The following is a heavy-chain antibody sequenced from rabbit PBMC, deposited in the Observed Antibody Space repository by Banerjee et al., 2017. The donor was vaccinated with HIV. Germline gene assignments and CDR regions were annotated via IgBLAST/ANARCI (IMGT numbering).Heavy chain of an antibody. CDR2: IDPVFGST. CDR1: GIDFSTYG. CDR3: ARKAGYAGYGYVNL. D-gene: IGHD6-1*01. V-gene: IGHV1S43*01. J-gene: IGHJ4*01. Sequence: QSLEESGGGLVKPGGTLTLTCKASGIDFSTYGISWVRQVPGKGLEWIGYIDPVFGSTYYASWVNGRFTISSHNAQNTLYLQLNSLTAADTATYFCARKAGYAGYGYVNLWGPGTLVTVS.